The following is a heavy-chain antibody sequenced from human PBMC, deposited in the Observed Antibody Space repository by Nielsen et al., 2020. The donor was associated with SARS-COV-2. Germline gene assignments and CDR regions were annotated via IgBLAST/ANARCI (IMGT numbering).Heavy chain of an antibody. CDR2: ISGSGGST. D-gene: IGHD5-24*01. Sequence: GGSLRLSCAASGFTFSSYAMSWVRQAPGKGLEWASAISGSGGSTYYADSVKGRFTISRDNSKNTLYLQMNSLRAEDTAVYYCAKELPEEMATIRAFGYWGQGTLVTVSS. J-gene: IGHJ4*02. CDR3: AKELPEEMATIRAFGY. CDR1: GFTFSSYA. V-gene: IGHV3-23*01.